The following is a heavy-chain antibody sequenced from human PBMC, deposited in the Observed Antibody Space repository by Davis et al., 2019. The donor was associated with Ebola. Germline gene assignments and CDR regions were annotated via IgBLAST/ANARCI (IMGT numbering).Heavy chain of an antibody. Sequence: GESLKISCAASGFSFSNYWMSWVRQAPGKGLEWVANIKQDGSEKYYVDSVKGRFTISRDNAKNSLYLQMNSLRAEDTAVYYCARDSVVPAASYYYGMDVWGKGTTVTVSS. D-gene: IGHD2-2*01. V-gene: IGHV3-7*01. CDR2: IKQDGSEK. CDR1: GFSFSNYW. J-gene: IGHJ6*04. CDR3: ARDSVVPAASYYYGMDV.